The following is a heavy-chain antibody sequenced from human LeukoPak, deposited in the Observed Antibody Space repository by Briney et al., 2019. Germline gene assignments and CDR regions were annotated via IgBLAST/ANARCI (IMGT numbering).Heavy chain of an antibody. Sequence: SVTVSCTASGGTFSSYAISWVRQAPGQGLEWMGGIIPIFGTANYAQKFQGRVTITADESTSTAYMELSSLRSEDTAVYYCAREEDRKRSYWGQGTLVTVSS. CDR1: GGTFSSYA. J-gene: IGHJ4*02. CDR2: IIPIFGTA. V-gene: IGHV1-69*01. CDR3: AREEDRKRSY.